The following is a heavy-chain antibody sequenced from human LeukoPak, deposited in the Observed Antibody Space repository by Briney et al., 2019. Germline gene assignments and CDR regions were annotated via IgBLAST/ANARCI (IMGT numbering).Heavy chain of an antibody. D-gene: IGHD5-24*01. V-gene: IGHV3-48*03. Sequence: GGSLRLSCAASGFTFSSYEMNWVRQALGKGLEWVSYISSSGSTIYYADSVKGRFTISRDNAKNSLYLQMNSLRAEDTAVYYCSRTGLAKIPYFDSWAREPCHRLL. CDR3: SRTGLAKIPYFDS. CDR1: GFTFSSYE. J-gene: IGHJ4*02. CDR2: ISSSGSTI.